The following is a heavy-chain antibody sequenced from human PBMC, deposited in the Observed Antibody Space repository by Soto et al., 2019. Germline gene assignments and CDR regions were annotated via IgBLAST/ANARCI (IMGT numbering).Heavy chain of an antibody. Sequence: EEQLLESGGGLAQPGGSLRLSCAASGFTFTSYAMSWVRQAPGKGLEWVSAVSSSGGSTYYADSVKGRFTISRDNSKNTLYLQMNSLRADDTAVYYCAKELIMVYYYASGGPEVNYWGQGTLVPGSS. J-gene: IGHJ4*02. D-gene: IGHD3-22*01. CDR1: GFTFTSYA. V-gene: IGHV3-23*01. CDR3: AKELIMVYYYASGGPEVNY. CDR2: VSSSGGST.